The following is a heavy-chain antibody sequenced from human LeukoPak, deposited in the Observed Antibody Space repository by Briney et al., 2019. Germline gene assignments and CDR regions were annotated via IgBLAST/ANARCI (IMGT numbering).Heavy chain of an antibody. CDR1: GFTFSAYA. V-gene: IGHV3-30*04. CDR3: SRDYSGSGSYYSPFDY. J-gene: IGHJ4*02. Sequence: GGSLRLSCAASGFTFSAYAMHWVRQAPGKGLQWLAVISYDGSNNYYADFVKGRFTISRDNSKNTLYLQMNSLRAEDTAVYYCSRDYSGSGSYYSPFDYWGQGTLVTVSS. D-gene: IGHD3-10*01. CDR2: ISYDGSNN.